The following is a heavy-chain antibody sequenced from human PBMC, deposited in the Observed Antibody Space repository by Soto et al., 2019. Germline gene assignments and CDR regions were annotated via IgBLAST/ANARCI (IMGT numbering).Heavy chain of an antibody. CDR1: GGTFSSYA. Sequence: GASVKVSCKASGGTFSSYAISWVRQAPGQGLEWMGGIIPIFGTANYAQKFQGRVTITADESTSTAYMELSSLRSEDTAVYYCARACSSTSCLPSMGWFDPWGQGTLVTVSS. CDR2: IIPIFGTA. D-gene: IGHD2-2*01. V-gene: IGHV1-69*13. J-gene: IGHJ5*02. CDR3: ARACSSTSCLPSMGWFDP.